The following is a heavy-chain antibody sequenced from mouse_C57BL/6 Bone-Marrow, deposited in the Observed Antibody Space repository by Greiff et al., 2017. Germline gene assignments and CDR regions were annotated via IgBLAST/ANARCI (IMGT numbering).Heavy chain of an antibody. CDR3: ARWLLRLYYFDY. D-gene: IGHD2-3*01. J-gene: IGHJ2*01. CDR2: IYPGDGDT. V-gene: IGHV1-82*01. Sequence: VQLQESGPELVKPGASVKISCKASGYAFSSSWMNWVKQRPGKGLEWIGRIYPGDGDTNYNGKFKGKATLTADKSSSTAYMQLSSLTSEDSAFYFCARWLLRLYYFDYWGQGTTLTVAS. CDR1: GYAFSSSW.